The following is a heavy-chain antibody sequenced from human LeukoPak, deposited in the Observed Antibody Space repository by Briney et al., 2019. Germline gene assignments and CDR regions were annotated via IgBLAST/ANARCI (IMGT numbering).Heavy chain of an antibody. CDR2: IYYSGST. J-gene: IGHJ4*02. CDR3: ARARTTDPIDY. Sequence: PSETLSLTCTVSGCSISSSSYYWGWIRQPPGKGLEWIGSIYYSGSTYYNPSLKSRVTISVDTSKNQFSLKLSSVTAADTAVYYCARARTTDPIDYWGQGTLVTVSS. V-gene: IGHV4-39*07. D-gene: IGHD2-2*01. CDR1: GCSISSSSYY.